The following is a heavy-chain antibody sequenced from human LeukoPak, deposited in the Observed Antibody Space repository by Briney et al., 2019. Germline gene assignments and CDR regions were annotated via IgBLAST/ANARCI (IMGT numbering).Heavy chain of an antibody. J-gene: IGHJ6*03. Sequence: ASETLSLTCTVSGGSISSYYWSWIRQPAGKGLEWIGRIYTSGSTNYNPSLKSRVTMSVDTSKNQFSLKLSSVTAADTAVYYCARQAYCGGDCYSDYYYYMDVWGKGTTVTISS. CDR1: GGSISSYY. CDR3: ARQAYCGGDCYSDYYYYMDV. CDR2: IYTSGST. D-gene: IGHD2-21*02. V-gene: IGHV4-4*07.